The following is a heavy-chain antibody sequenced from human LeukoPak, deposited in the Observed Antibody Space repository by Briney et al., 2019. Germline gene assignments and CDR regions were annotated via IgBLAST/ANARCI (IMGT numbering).Heavy chain of an antibody. V-gene: IGHV3-21*01. D-gene: IGHD3-10*01. J-gene: IGHJ6*02. CDR1: GFDFSSYS. Sequence: GGSLRLSCAASGFDFSSYSMNWVRQAPGKGLEWVSSIRGTSSYIYYAESMKGRFIISRDNAKGSLYLQMNSLRAVDTAVYYCARIPVWGASMDVRGQGATVTVSS. CDR3: ARIPVWGASMDV. CDR2: IRGTSSYI.